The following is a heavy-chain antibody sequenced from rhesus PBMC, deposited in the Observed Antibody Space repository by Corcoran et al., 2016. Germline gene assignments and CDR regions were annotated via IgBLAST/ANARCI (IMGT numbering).Heavy chain of an antibody. D-gene: IGHD6-31*01. CDR1: GSSITDNYY. CDR3: SRGPGAWFFQY. Sequence: VQLQGSGPGLVKPSETLSLACDVSGSSITDNYYWHWIRQPPGKGLEWIGNVYGKSASTDSNPSLKSRVTISKDTSKNQFFLKLNSVTAADTAVYFCSRGPGAWFFQYWGQGVLVTVSS. J-gene: IGHJ4*01. CDR2: VYGKSAST. V-gene: IGHV4S9*01.